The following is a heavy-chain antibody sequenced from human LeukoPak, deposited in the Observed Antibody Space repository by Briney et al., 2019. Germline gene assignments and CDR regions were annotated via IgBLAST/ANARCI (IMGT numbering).Heavy chain of an antibody. V-gene: IGHV1-18*01. CDR1: GYTFTSYG. D-gene: IGHD2-2*02. Sequence: ASVKVSCKASGYTFTSYGISWVRQAPGQGLEWMGWISAYNGNTNYAQKLQGRVTMTTDTSTSTAYMELRSLRSDDTAVYYCAREIGYCSSTSCYTWYYYYYGMDVWGQGTTVTVSS. CDR2: ISAYNGNT. J-gene: IGHJ6*02. CDR3: AREIGYCSSTSCYTWYYYYYGMDV.